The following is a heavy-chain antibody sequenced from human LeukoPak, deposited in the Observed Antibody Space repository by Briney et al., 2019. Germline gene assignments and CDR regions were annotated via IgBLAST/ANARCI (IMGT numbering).Heavy chain of an antibody. Sequence: SETLSLTCAVYGGSFSGYYWSWIRQPPGKGLEWIGEINHSGSTNYNPSLKSRVTISVDTSKNQFSLKLSSVAAADTAVYYCARGPVAPVSANNDYWGQGTLVTVPS. V-gene: IGHV4-34*01. CDR1: GGSFSGYY. CDR3: ARGPVAPVSANNDY. J-gene: IGHJ4*02. D-gene: IGHD5-12*01. CDR2: INHSGST.